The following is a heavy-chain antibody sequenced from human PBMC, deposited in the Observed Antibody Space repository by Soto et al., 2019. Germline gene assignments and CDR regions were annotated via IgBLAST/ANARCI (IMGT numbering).Heavy chain of an antibody. CDR3: AREYYDILTGYYRVGLNWFDP. D-gene: IGHD3-9*01. CDR2: IIPIFGTA. Sequence: SVKVSCKASGGTFSSYAISWVRQAPGQGLEWMGGIIPIFGTANYAQKFQGRVTITADESTSTAYMELSSLRSEDTAVYYCAREYYDILTGYYRVGLNWFDPWGQGTLVTVSS. J-gene: IGHJ5*02. CDR1: GGTFSSYA. V-gene: IGHV1-69*13.